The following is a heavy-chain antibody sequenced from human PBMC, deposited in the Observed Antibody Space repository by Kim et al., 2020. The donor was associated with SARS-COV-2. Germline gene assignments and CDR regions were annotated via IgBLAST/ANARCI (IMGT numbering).Heavy chain of an antibody. CDR1: GFTVDDYG. CDR3: ARDAYFDDSGFYGLDS. Sequence: GGSLRLSCTPSGFTVDDYGMSWVRQVPGKVLEWVAGITWDGKGIGYADSVKGRFTISRDSARNFLHLQMDSLRAEDTALYHCARDAYFDDSGFYGLDSWGQGTLVTVSP. J-gene: IGHJ5*01. V-gene: IGHV3-20*01. CDR2: ITWDGKGI. D-gene: IGHD3-9*01.